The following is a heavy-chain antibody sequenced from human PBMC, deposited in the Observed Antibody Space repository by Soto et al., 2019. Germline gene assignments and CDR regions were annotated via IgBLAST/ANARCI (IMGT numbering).Heavy chain of an antibody. D-gene: IGHD6-19*01. J-gene: IGHJ4*02. CDR1: GFTFDDYA. CDR2: ISWNSGSI. V-gene: IGHV3-9*01. CDR3: AKDGTLAVAGPAYYFDY. Sequence: GVSLRLSCAASGFTFDDYAMHWVRQAPGKGLEWVSGISWNSGSIGYADSVKGRFTISRDNAKNSLYLQMNSLRAEDTALYYCAKDGTLAVAGPAYYFDYWGQGTLVTVSS.